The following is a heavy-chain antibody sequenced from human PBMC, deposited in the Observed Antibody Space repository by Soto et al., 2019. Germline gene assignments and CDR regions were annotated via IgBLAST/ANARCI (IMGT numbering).Heavy chain of an antibody. D-gene: IGHD2-21*02. CDR3: ARDIEAYCGGDCYSVAFDI. V-gene: IGHV1-18*01. CDR2: ISAYNGNT. J-gene: IGHJ3*02. CDR1: GYTFTSYG. Sequence: GASVKVSCKASGYTFTSYGISWVRQAPGQGLEWMGWISAYNGNTNYAQKLQGRVTMTTDTSTSTAYMELRSLRSDDTAVYYCARDIEAYCGGDCYSVAFDIWGQGTMVTVSS.